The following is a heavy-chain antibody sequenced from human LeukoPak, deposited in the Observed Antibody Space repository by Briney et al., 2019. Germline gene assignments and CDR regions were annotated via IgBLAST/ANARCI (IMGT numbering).Heavy chain of an antibody. Sequence: SETLSLTCTVSGGSISSGGYYWSWIRQHPGKGLEWIGYIYYSGSTYYNPSLKSRVTISVDTSKNQFSLKLSSVTAADTAVYYCATRRGGYCGGDCLPGGLWGQGTLVTVSS. D-gene: IGHD2-21*02. CDR2: IYYSGST. V-gene: IGHV4-31*03. CDR3: ATRRGGYCGGDCLPGGL. CDR1: GGSISSGGYY. J-gene: IGHJ4*02.